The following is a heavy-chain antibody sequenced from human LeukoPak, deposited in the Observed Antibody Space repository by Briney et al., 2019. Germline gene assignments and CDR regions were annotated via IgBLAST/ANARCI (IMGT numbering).Heavy chain of an antibody. CDR1: GYSISSGYY. V-gene: IGHV4-38-2*02. J-gene: IGHJ6*03. CDR2: IYHSGST. CDR3: ARTRGYSYGAMDV. Sequence: PSETLSLTCTVSGYSISSGYYWGWIRQPPGKGLEWIGSIYHSGSTYYNPSLKSRVTISVDTSKNQLSLKVSSVTAADTAVYYCARTRGYSYGAMDVWGKGTTVTVSS. D-gene: IGHD5-18*01.